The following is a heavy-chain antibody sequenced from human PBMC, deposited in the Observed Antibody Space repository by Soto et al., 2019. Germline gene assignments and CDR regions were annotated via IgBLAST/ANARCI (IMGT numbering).Heavy chain of an antibody. Sequence: ASVKVSCKASGYTFTRSGISWVRQAPGQGLEWMGWISTYNGDTNYAQTFQGRVTMTTDTSKSTLYLQMNSLRAEDTALYYCAKGRSYYYYYGVDVWGQGTTVTVSS. J-gene: IGHJ6*02. CDR3: AKGRSYYYYYGVDV. V-gene: IGHV1-18*01. CDR2: ISTYNGDT. CDR1: GYTFTRSG.